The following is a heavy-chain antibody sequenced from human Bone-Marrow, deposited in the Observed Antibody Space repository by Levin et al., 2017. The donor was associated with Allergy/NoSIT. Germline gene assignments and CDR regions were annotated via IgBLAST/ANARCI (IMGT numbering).Heavy chain of an antibody. CDR1: GDSISTTNW. CDR3: ARVVGMFAVVEINWFDT. Sequence: PSETLSLTCAVSGDSISTTNWWSWVRQSPGKGLEWIGEIYHTGITHYNPSLTSRLTISLDKSKNHFSLKLTSMTAADTAVYYCARVVGMFAVVEINWFDTWGQGILVTVSS. CDR2: IYHTGIT. V-gene: IGHV4-4*02. D-gene: IGHD3-3*01. J-gene: IGHJ5*02.